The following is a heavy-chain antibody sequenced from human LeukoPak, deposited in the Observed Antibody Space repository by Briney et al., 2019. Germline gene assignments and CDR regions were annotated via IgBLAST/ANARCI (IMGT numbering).Heavy chain of an antibody. J-gene: IGHJ6*02. Sequence: EASVKVSCKASGYTFTSYAMHWVRQAPGQRLEWMGWINAGNGNTKYSQKFQGRVTITRDTSASTAYMELSSLRSEGTAVYYCARGVQLEPVYYYYGMDVWGQGTTVTVSS. CDR1: GYTFTSYA. D-gene: IGHD1-1*01. CDR2: INAGNGNT. V-gene: IGHV1-3*01. CDR3: ARGVQLEPVYYYYGMDV.